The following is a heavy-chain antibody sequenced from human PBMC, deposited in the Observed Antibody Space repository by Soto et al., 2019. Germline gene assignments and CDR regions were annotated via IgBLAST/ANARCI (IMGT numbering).Heavy chain of an antibody. CDR3: ARGQVYYYDSSGYPYFQH. V-gene: IGHV1-69*13. CDR2: IIPIFGTA. Sequence: SVKVSCKASGVTFSSYAISWVRQAPGQGLEWMGGIIPIFGTANYAQKFQGRVTITADESTSTAYMELSSLRSEDTAVYYCARGQVYYYDSSGYPYFQHWGQGTLVTVSS. CDR1: GVTFSSYA. D-gene: IGHD3-22*01. J-gene: IGHJ1*01.